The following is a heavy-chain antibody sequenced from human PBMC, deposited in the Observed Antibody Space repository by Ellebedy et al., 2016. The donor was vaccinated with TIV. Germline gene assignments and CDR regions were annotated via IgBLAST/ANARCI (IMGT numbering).Heavy chain of an antibody. CDR3: ARTAGGYDRPLDY. J-gene: IGHJ4*02. Sequence: SETLSLTCTVSGYSISSGYYWGWIRQPPGKGLEWIGSIYHSGSTYYNPSLKSRVTISVDTSKNQFSLKLSSVTAADTAVYYCARTAGGYDRPLDYWGQGTLVTVSS. CDR2: IYHSGST. D-gene: IGHD5-12*01. CDR1: GYSISSGYY. V-gene: IGHV4-38-2*02.